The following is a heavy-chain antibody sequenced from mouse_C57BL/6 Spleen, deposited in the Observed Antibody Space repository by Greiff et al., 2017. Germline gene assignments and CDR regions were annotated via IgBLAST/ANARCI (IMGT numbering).Heavy chain of an antibody. D-gene: IGHD3-3*01. CDR3: ARDRTFAY. V-gene: IGHV5-16*01. Sequence: EVKLVESEGGLVQPGSSMKLSCTASGFTFSDYYMAWVRHVPEKGLEWVANINYDGSSTYYLDSLKSRFIISRDNAKNILYLQMSSLKSEDTATYYCARDRTFAYWGQGTLVTVSA. CDR2: INYDGSST. CDR1: GFTFSDYY. J-gene: IGHJ3*01.